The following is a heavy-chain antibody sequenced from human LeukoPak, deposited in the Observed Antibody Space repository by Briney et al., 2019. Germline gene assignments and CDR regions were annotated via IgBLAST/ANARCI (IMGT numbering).Heavy chain of an antibody. D-gene: IGHD3-3*01. Sequence: GGSLRLSCAASGFIFDDYGMSWVRQAPGRGLEWVSGVNWNGGSTGYADSVKGRFIISRDNAKNFLFLHMNSLRAEDTALYYCARIGDFWSGLDYWGQGTLVTVSS. J-gene: IGHJ4*02. CDR1: GFIFDDYG. CDR3: ARIGDFWSGLDY. CDR2: VNWNGGST. V-gene: IGHV3-20*04.